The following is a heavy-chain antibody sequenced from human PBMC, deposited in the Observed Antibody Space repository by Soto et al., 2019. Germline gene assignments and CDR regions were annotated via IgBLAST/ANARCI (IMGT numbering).Heavy chain of an antibody. CDR2: INPSGGST. D-gene: IGHD6-13*01. CDR3: ARNLEQQLPNHYYYGMDV. J-gene: IGHJ6*02. CDR1: GYTLTSYY. V-gene: IGHV1-46*03. Sequence: ASVKVSCKAPGYTLTSYYMHWVRQAPGQGLEWMGIINPSGGSTNYAQKFQGRVTMTRDTSTSTVYMELSSLRSEDTAVYYCARNLEQQLPNHYYYGMDVWGQGTTVTVSS.